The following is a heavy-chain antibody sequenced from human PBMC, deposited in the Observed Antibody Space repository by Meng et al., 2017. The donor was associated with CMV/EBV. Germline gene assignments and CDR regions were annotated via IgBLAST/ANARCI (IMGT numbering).Heavy chain of an antibody. D-gene: IGHD2-2*01. Sequence: ASVKVSCKVSGYTLTELSRHWVRQAPGKGLEWMGGFDPEDGETIYAQKFQGRVTMTEDTSTDTAYMELSSLRSEDTAVYYCATAAGSRAPGGAFDIWGQGTMVNVSS. J-gene: IGHJ3*02. CDR2: FDPEDGET. V-gene: IGHV1-24*01. CDR3: ATAAGSRAPGGAFDI. CDR1: GYTLTELS.